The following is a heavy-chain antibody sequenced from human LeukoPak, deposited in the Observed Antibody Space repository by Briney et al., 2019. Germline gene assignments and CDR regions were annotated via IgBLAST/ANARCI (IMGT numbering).Heavy chain of an antibody. Sequence: GGSLRLSCAASGFTFSNFLMTWVRQAPGKGLEWVAVTSSDLNVKLYADSVKGRFTISRDNSRSTLYLQMNSLRPEDTAIYYCAREGYYGSGSPPSLYFDYWGQGTLVTVSS. V-gene: IGHV3-30*03. D-gene: IGHD3-10*01. J-gene: IGHJ4*02. CDR2: TSSDLNVK. CDR1: GFTFSNFL. CDR3: AREGYYGSGSPPSLYFDY.